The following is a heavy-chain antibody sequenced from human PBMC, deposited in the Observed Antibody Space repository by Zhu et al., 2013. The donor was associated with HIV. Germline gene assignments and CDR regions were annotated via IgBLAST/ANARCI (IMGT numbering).Heavy chain of an antibody. CDR2: IVVGSGNT. CDR3: AADVLPLYGSGSYLPYY. J-gene: IGHJ4*02. Sequence: QMQLVQSGPEVKKPGTSVKVSCKASGFTFTSSAVQWVRQARGQRLEWIGWIVVGSGNTNYAQKFQERVTITRDMSTSTAYMELSSLRSEDTAVYYCAADVLPLYGSGSYLPYYWGQGTLVTVSS. V-gene: IGHV1-58*01. D-gene: IGHD3-10*01. CDR1: GFTFTSSA.